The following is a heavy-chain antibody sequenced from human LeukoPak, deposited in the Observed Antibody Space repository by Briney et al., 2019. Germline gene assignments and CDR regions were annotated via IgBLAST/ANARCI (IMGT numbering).Heavy chain of an antibody. CDR2: IHSDGNST. J-gene: IGHJ4*02. CDR1: GFTFRRYW. V-gene: IGHV3-74*01. D-gene: IGHD3-10*01. CDR3: ARHNYGYDY. Sequence: PGGSLRLSCAASGFTFRRYWMHWVRQAPGKGLVWVSHIHSDGNSTSYADSVQGRFTISRDNAKNTLYLQMNSLRAEDTAVYYCARHNYGYDYWGQGTLVTVSS.